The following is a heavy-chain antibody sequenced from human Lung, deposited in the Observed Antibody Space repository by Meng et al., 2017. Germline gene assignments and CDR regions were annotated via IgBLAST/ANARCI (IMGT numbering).Heavy chain of an antibody. CDR3: ARGPTTMAHDFDY. Sequence: VRLQQWGAGLLKPSETLSLPCVGSGGSFSDYYWSWIRQPPGKGLEWIGEINHSGSTNYNPSLESRATISVDTSQNNLSLKLSSVTAADSAVYYCARGPTTMAHDFDYWGQGTLVTVSS. V-gene: IGHV4-34*01. J-gene: IGHJ4*02. CDR1: GGSFSDYY. CDR2: INHSGST. D-gene: IGHD4-11*01.